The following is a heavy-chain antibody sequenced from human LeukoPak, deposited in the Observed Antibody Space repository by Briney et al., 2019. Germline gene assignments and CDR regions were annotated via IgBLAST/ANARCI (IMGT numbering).Heavy chain of an antibody. CDR1: GVSISSYY. CDR3: ARDLGADAFDI. Sequence: SETPSLTCTVSGVSISSYYWSWIRQPAGKGLEWIGRVFVSGGNSYNPSLKSRVALSFDTSQNQLSLKLTSVTAADTAMYYCARDLGADAFDIWGLGTMVTVSS. V-gene: IGHV4-4*07. D-gene: IGHD3-3*01. J-gene: IGHJ3*02. CDR2: VFVSGGN.